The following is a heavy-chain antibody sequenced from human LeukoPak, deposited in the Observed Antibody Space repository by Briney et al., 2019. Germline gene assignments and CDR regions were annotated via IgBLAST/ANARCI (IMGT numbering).Heavy chain of an antibody. CDR2: IYISGST. Sequence: SETLSLTCTVSGGSISSYYWSWIRQPAGKGLEWIGRIYISGSTNYNPSLKSRVTMSVDTSKNQFSLKLSSVTAADTAVYYCARVRRDGYNYYGQVDYWGQGTLVTVSS. CDR1: GGSISSYY. CDR3: ARVRRDGYNYYGQVDY. V-gene: IGHV4-4*07. J-gene: IGHJ4*02. D-gene: IGHD5-24*01.